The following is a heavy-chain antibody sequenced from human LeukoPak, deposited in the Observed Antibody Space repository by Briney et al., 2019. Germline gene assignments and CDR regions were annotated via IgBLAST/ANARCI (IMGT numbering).Heavy chain of an antibody. Sequence: GASVKVSCKASGYTFTSYDINWVRQAPGQGLEWMGWINPNSGGTNYAQKFQGRVTMTRDTSISTAYMELSRLRSDDTAVYYCAREVAAAGYYFDYWGQGTLVTVSS. V-gene: IGHV1-2*02. CDR2: INPNSGGT. CDR1: GYTFTSYD. J-gene: IGHJ4*02. CDR3: AREVAAAGYYFDY. D-gene: IGHD6-13*01.